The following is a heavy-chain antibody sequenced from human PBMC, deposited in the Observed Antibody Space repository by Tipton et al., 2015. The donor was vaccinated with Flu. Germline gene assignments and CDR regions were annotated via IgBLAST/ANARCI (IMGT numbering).Heavy chain of an antibody. CDR2: ISAYNGNT. CDR3: ARVPHCTGGVCYGWFDP. J-gene: IGHJ5*02. CDR1: GYPFTSYG. D-gene: IGHD2-8*02. Sequence: QLVQSGAEVKKPGASVKVSCKASGYPFTSYGTSWVRQAPGQGLEWMGWISAYNGNTNYAQKLQGRVTMTTDTSTSTAYMELRSLRSDDTAVYYCARVPHCTGGVCYGWFDPWGQGTLVTVSS. V-gene: IGHV1-18*01.